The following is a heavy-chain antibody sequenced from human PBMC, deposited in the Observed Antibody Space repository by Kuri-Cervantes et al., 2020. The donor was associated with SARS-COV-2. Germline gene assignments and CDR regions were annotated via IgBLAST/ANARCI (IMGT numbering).Heavy chain of an antibody. J-gene: IGHJ6*02. D-gene: IGHD6-19*01. V-gene: IGHV3-30*14. CDR1: GFTFSSYA. CDR3: ARVGVAGMSYGMDV. Sequence: GESLKISCAASGFTFSSYAMHWVRQAPGKGLEWVAVTSYDGSNKYYADSVKGRFTISRDNSKNTLYLQMNSLRAEDTAVYYCARVGVAGMSYGMDVWGQGTTVTVSS. CDR2: TSYDGSNK.